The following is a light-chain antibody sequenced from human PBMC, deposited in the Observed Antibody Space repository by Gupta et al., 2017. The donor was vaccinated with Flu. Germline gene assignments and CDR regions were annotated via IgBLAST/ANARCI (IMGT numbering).Light chain of an antibody. J-gene: IGLJ2*01. Sequence: HSALSQPASVSGSPGQSITISCPGTSSDVGRYDLVSWYQQHPGKAPKLLISEVTSRPSGVSSRFSGSKSGNTASLTSSGLQAEDEADYYCSSYTSRSTPMVFGGGTKLTVL. CDR2: EVT. V-gene: IGLV2-14*02. CDR3: SSYTSRSTPMV. CDR1: SSDVGRYDL.